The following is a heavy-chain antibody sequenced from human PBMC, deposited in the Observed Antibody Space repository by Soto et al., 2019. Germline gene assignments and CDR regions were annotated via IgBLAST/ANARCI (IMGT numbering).Heavy chain of an antibody. D-gene: IGHD1-26*01. CDR1: GGTFSSYA. Sequence: SVKVSCKASGGTFSSYAISWVRQAPGQGLEWMGGIIPIFGTANYAQKFQGRVTITADESTSTAYMELSSLRSEDTAVYYCAHGIVVGATYSDYCYYGMDVWGQGTTVTVSS. V-gene: IGHV1-69*13. CDR3: AHGIVVGATYSDYCYYGMDV. CDR2: IIPIFGTA. J-gene: IGHJ6*02.